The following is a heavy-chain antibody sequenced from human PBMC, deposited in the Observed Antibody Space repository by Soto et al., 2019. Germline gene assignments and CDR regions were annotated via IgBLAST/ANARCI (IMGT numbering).Heavy chain of an antibody. CDR2: INAGNGNT. V-gene: IGHV1-3*01. Sequence: GASVKVSCKASGYTFTSYAMHWVRQAPGQRLEWMGWINAGNGNTKYSQKFQGRVTITRDTSASTAYMELSSLRSEDTAVYYCARARRLIWFGESDFGYWGQGTLVTVSS. J-gene: IGHJ4*02. CDR1: GYTFTSYA. D-gene: IGHD3-10*01. CDR3: ARARRLIWFGESDFGY.